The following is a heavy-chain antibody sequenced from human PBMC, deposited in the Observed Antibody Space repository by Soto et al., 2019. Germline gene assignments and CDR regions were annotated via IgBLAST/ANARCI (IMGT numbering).Heavy chain of an antibody. CDR3: ARSPSRSYYNLPFDF. V-gene: IGHV1-18*03. J-gene: IGHJ4*02. D-gene: IGHD1-26*01. Sequence: ASVKVSCKASGYTFTSYGVSWVRQAPGQGLEWMGWISAYNGNTNYAQKVQGRVTMTADTSTSTVYMQLRSLRSDDMAVYYCARSPSRSYYNLPFDFWGQGTLVTVPS. CDR1: GYTFTSYG. CDR2: ISAYNGNT.